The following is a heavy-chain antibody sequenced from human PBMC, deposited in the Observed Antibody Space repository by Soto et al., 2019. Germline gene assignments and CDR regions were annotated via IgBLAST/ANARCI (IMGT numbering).Heavy chain of an antibody. J-gene: IGHJ5*01. CDR3: ARGGAARHLDS. D-gene: IGHD6-6*01. CDR1: GYTFTNFA. Sequence: VSVKVSCKTSGYTFTNFALSWVRQAPGQGLEWIGFVSANNGFTHFAQKFQGRVSVKTDTSTNTVYLDLRSLSSDDTAVYYCARGGAARHLDSWGQGTPVTVSS. CDR2: VSANNGFT. V-gene: IGHV1-18*01.